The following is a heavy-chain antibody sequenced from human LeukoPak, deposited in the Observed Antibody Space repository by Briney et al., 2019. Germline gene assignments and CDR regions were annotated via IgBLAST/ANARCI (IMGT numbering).Heavy chain of an antibody. CDR1: GGSINSHY. V-gene: IGHV4-59*07. J-gene: IGHJ6*03. D-gene: IGHD2/OR15-2a*01. CDR3: AIISESYYDYM. CDR2: IYYSGST. Sequence: SDTRFLSGTVSGGSINSHYWSWLRHPAGKRLEWAGNIYYSGSTNYNPSLKGRVTISVDTSKNQFSLKLSSVTAADTAVYYCAIISESYYDYM.